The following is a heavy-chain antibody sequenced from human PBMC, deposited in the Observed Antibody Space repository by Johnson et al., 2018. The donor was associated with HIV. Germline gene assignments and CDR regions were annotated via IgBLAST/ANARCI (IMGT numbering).Heavy chain of an antibody. V-gene: IGHV3-30*04. CDR2: ISYDGRNK. Sequence: QVQLVESGGALFQPGGSLRLPFPPSEFTFINYPRSWVRQAPGRGLEWVAAISYDGRNKYYEDSVKARFTISRDNSKNTLYLQMNSLRAEDTAVYYCAKERAYIRTFDIWGQGTLVTVSS. CDR3: AKERAYIRTFDI. CDR1: EFTFINYP. D-gene: IGHD5-18*01. J-gene: IGHJ3*02.